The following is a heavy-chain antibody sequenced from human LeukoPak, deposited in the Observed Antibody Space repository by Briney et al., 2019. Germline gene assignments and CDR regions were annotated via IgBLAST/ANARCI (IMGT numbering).Heavy chain of an antibody. CDR3: ARALSGERSTRALCDY. Sequence: PGGSLRLSCAASGFTFSSYAMHWVRQAPGKGLEWVAVISYDGSNKYYADSVKGRFTISRDNSKNTLYLQMNSLRAEDTAVYYCARALSGERSTRALCDYSGQGTLVAASS. D-gene: IGHD2-2*01. V-gene: IGHV3-30-3*01. J-gene: IGHJ4*02. CDR1: GFTFSSYA. CDR2: ISYDGSNK.